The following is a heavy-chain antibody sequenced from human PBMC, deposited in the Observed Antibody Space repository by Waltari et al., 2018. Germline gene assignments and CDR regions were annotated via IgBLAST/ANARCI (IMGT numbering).Heavy chain of an antibody. V-gene: IGHV3-30*03. CDR2: ISNDGSNK. J-gene: IGHJ3*02. D-gene: IGHD2-21*02. CDR1: GITFSAHG. CDR3: FLVVVTGASAFDI. Sequence: QVALVESGGGVVQPGRSLRLACEASGITFSAHGIHWVRQAPGKGLEWVAIISNDGSNKHHAASVRGRFTISRDNSKNTLYLQMNNLKPEDTAVYYCFLVVVTGASAFDIWGQGTKVTVSS.